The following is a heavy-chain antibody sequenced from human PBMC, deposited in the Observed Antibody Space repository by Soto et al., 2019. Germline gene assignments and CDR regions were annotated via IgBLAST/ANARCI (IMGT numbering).Heavy chain of an antibody. V-gene: IGHV3-30*18. CDR2: ISYDGSNK. J-gene: IGHJ4*02. CDR1: GFTFSSYG. Sequence: PGGSLRLSCAASGFTFSSYGMHWVRQAPGKGLEWVAVISYDGSNKYYADSVKGRFTISRDNSKNTLYLQMNSLRAEDTAVYYCAKDLLRWDYYGSGSYYNGDYWGQGTLVTVSS. CDR3: AKDLLRWDYYGSGSYYNGDY. D-gene: IGHD3-10*01.